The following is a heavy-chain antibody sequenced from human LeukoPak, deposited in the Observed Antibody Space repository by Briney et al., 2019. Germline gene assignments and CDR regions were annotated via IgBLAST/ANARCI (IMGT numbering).Heavy chain of an antibody. J-gene: IGHJ4*02. V-gene: IGHV1-69*04. CDR1: GGTFSSYA. CDR3: ARALAVADDLNFDY. D-gene: IGHD6-19*01. CDR2: IIPILGIA. Sequence: SVKVSCKASGGTFSSYAISWVRQAPGQGLEWMGRIIPILGIANYAQKFQGSVTITADKSTSTAYMELSSLRSEDTAVYYCARALAVADDLNFDYWGQGTLVTVSS.